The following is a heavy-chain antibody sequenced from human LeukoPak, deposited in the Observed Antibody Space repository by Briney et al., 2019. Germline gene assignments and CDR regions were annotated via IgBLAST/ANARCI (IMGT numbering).Heavy chain of an antibody. CDR1: GYTFTSYD. CDR3: ARGGYSGYDYGYYYYGMDV. Sequence: GASVKVSCKASGYTFTSYDINWVRQATGQGLEWMGGMNPNSGNTGYAQKFQGRVTMTRNTSISTAYMELSSLRSEDTAVYYCARGGYSGYDYGYYYYGMDVWGQGTTVTVSS. V-gene: IGHV1-8*01. CDR2: MNPNSGNT. D-gene: IGHD5-12*01. J-gene: IGHJ6*02.